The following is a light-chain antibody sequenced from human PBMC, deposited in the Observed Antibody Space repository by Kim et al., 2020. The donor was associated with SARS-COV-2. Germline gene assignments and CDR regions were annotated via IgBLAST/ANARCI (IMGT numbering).Light chain of an antibody. Sequence: GQSFTISCIGTSSDVGGYNYVSWYQQHPGKAPKLMIYDVTNRPSGVSNRFSASKSGNTASLTISGLQAEDEADYYCSSYTSTSTWVFGGGTQLTVL. CDR1: SSDVGGYNY. J-gene: IGLJ3*02. CDR3: SSYTSTSTWV. V-gene: IGLV2-14*03. CDR2: DVT.